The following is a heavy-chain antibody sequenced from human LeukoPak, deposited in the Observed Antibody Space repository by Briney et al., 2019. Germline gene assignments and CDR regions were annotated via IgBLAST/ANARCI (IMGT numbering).Heavy chain of an antibody. D-gene: IGHD1-26*01. Sequence: SGGSLRLSCTTSGFSFGDYAMSWVRQAPGKGLEWVSFIRSKTYGGTTEYAASVKGRFSISRDDSKSIAYLQMNSLKTEDTAVYYCARRRDYSGGYGVDYWGQGTLVTVSS. J-gene: IGHJ4*02. CDR3: ARRRDYSGGYGVDY. V-gene: IGHV3-49*04. CDR1: GFSFGDYA. CDR2: IRSKTYGGTT.